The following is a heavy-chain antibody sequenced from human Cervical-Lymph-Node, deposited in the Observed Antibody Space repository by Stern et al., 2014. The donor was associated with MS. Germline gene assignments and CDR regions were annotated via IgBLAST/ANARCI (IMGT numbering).Heavy chain of an antibody. CDR1: GGSISSYY. J-gene: IGHJ5*02. D-gene: IGHD1-1*01. CDR2: IYYSGST. CDR3: ARATGGDWFDP. Sequence: QAQLQESGPGLVKPSETLSLTCTVSGGSISSYYWSWIRQPPGKGLEWIGYIYYSGSTNYNPSLKSRVTISVDTSKNQFSLKLSSVTAADTAVYYCARATGGDWFDPWGQGTLVTVSS. V-gene: IGHV4-59*01.